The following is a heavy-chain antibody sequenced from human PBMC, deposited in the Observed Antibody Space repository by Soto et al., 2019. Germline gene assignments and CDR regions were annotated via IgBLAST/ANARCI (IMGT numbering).Heavy chain of an antibody. D-gene: IGHD3-3*01. J-gene: IGHJ6*02. CDR3: ARVLPDYDFWSGYSENYYYYGMDV. V-gene: IGHV1-69*01. CDR1: GGTFSSYA. CDR2: IIPIFGTA. Sequence: QVQLVQSGAEVKKPGSSVKVSCKASGGTFSSYAISWVRQAPGQGLEWMGGIIPIFGTANYAQKFQGRVTITADESTSTAYMELSSLRSEDTAVYYCARVLPDYDFWSGYSENYYYYGMDVWGQGTTVTVSS.